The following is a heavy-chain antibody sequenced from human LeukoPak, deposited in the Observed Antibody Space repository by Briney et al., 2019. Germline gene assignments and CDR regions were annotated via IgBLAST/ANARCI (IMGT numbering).Heavy chain of an antibody. CDR1: GFTLSSYW. CDR2: INSDGSST. V-gene: IGHV3-74*01. CDR3: ARVGQAGYVGYPLDY. J-gene: IGHJ4*02. Sequence: GGSLRLSCAASGFTLSSYWMHWVRQAPGKGLMWVSRINSDGSSTSYADSVRGRFTISRDNAKNTLYLQMNSPRAEDTAVFYCARVGQAGYVGYPLDYRGQGTLVTVSS. D-gene: IGHD5-12*01.